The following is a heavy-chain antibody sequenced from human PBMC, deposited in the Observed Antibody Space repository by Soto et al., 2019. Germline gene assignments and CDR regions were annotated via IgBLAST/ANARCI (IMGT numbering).Heavy chain of an antibody. D-gene: IGHD6-13*01. CDR3: AKGDSSWSYFDF. CDR2: ISGSGGGT. V-gene: IGHV3-23*01. J-gene: IGHJ4*02. CDR1: GFTFSSCA. Sequence: PGGSLRLSCAASGFTFSSCAMSWVHQAPGKGLEWVSIISGSGGGTYYADSVKGRFTISRDNSKNTLYLQVNSLRAEDTAVYYCAKGDSSWSYFDFWGQGTLVTVSS.